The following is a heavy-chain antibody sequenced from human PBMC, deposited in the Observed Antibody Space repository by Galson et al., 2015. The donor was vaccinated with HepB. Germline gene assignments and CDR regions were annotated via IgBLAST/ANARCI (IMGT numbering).Heavy chain of an antibody. Sequence: SLRLSCAASGFTFSSYSMNWVRQAPGKGLEWVSSISSSSSYIYYADSVKGRFTISRDNAKNSLYLQMNSLRAEDTAVYYCARDWFDYGGNSIWYWGQGTLVTVSS. CDR3: ARDWFDYGGNSIWY. CDR2: ISSSSSYI. CDR1: GFTFSSYS. D-gene: IGHD4-23*01. J-gene: IGHJ4*02. V-gene: IGHV3-21*01.